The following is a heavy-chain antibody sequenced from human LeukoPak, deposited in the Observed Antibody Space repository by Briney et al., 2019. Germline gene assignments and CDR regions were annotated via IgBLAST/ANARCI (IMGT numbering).Heavy chain of an antibody. Sequence: PGGSLRLSCAASGFTFSTYWMSWVRQAPGKGLEWVAGLNWNGDTTGYADSVKGRFTISRDNAKNSLYLQMNSLRAEDTAVYYCARETLYSYEGDAFDIWGQGTMVTVSS. CDR3: ARETLYSYEGDAFDI. V-gene: IGHV3-20*04. CDR2: LNWNGDTT. J-gene: IGHJ3*02. CDR1: GFTFSTYW. D-gene: IGHD5-18*01.